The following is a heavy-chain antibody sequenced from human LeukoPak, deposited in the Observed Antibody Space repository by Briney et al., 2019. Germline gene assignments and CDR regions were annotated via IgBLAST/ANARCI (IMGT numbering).Heavy chain of an antibody. V-gene: IGHV1-69*05. Sequence: SVKLSCKASGGTFSSYAISWVRQAPGQGLEWMGGIIPIFGTANYAQKFPGRVTSTTDESTSTAYMELSSLRSEDTAVYYCARVAGRVGWFDPWGQGTLVTVSS. CDR3: ARVAGRVGWFDP. J-gene: IGHJ5*02. CDR1: GGTFSSYA. CDR2: IIPIFGTA. D-gene: IGHD3-10*01.